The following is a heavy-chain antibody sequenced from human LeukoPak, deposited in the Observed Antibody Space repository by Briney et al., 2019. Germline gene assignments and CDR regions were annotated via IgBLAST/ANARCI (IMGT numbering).Heavy chain of an antibody. Sequence: GGSLRLSCAASGFTFSDYHMNWVRQAPGKGLEWVAYISSASNYIYYADSVKGRLTVSRDNAKNSLYLQMNSLRAEDTALYYCARELGYCSGGSCEPWGQGTLVTVSS. CDR3: ARELGYCSGGSCEP. D-gene: IGHD2-15*01. CDR2: ISSASNYI. V-gene: IGHV3-21*04. J-gene: IGHJ5*02. CDR1: GFTFSDYH.